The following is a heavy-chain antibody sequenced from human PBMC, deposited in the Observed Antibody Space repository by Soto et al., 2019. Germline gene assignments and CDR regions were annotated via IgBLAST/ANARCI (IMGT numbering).Heavy chain of an antibody. D-gene: IGHD3-10*01. CDR2: ISVNSGNT. Sequence: QVQLVQSGSEVGKPGASVKVSCKSSGYSFTSYGISWVRQAPGQGLEWMGWISVNSGNTNYAQSHQGRVTMTTDTSTSTAYMELRRLTSDDTAIYYCARGGAFDIWGQGTLVTVS. V-gene: IGHV1-18*04. CDR1: GYSFTSYG. J-gene: IGHJ3*02. CDR3: ARGGAFDI.